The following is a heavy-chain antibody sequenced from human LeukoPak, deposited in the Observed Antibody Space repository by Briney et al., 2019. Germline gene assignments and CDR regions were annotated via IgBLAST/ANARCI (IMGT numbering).Heavy chain of an antibody. V-gene: IGHV4-59*01. CDR3: ARASPSLYYYSDY. Sequence: PSETLSLTCTVSGGSISSYYWSWIRQPPGKGLEWIGYIYYSGSTNYNPSLKSRVTISVDTSKNQFSLKLSSVTAADTAVYYCARASPSLYYYSDYWGQGTLVTVSS. J-gene: IGHJ4*02. D-gene: IGHD6-13*01. CDR1: GGSISSYY. CDR2: IYYSGST.